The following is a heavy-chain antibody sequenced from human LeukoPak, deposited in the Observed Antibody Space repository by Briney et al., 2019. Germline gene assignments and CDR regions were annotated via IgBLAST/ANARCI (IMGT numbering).Heavy chain of an antibody. CDR2: INPGGGST. J-gene: IGHJ4*02. V-gene: IGHV1-46*01. CDR3: AREASTTMVTLSSVY. CDR1: GYTFTSYY. D-gene: IGHD5-18*01. Sequence: ASVKVSCKASGYTFTSYYMHWVRQAPGQGREWMGIINPGGGSTNYAQKFQGRVTMTRDTSTSTVYMELSSLRSEDTAVYYCAREASTTMVTLSSVYWGQGTLVTVSS.